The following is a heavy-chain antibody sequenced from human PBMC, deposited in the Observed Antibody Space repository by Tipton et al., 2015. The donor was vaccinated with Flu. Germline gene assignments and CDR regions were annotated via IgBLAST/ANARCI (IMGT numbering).Heavy chain of an antibody. Sequence: QLVQSGAEVKKPGASVKVSCKASGYTFTSYGISWVRQAPGQGLEWMGWISAYNGNTNYAQKLQGRITMTTDTSTSTAYMELRSLRSDDTAAYYCARDVVRYYYDSSGYHQYGMDVWGQGTTVTVSS. D-gene: IGHD3-22*01. V-gene: IGHV1-18*01. CDR3: ARDVVRYYYDSSGYHQYGMDV. J-gene: IGHJ6*02. CDR2: ISAYNGNT. CDR1: GYTFTSYG.